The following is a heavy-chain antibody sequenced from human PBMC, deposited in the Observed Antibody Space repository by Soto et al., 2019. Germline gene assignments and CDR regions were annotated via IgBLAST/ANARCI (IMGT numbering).Heavy chain of an antibody. J-gene: IGHJ4*02. CDR2: IYHSGST. Sequence: TSQTLSLTCAVSGGSISSSNWRRWVRQPPGKGLEWIAEIYHSGSTYYNPSLKSRVTISVDRSKNQFSLKLSSVTAADTAVYYCARGGQGVVNPPPFDYWGQGTRVTVSS. V-gene: IGHV4-4*02. CDR1: GGSISSSNW. CDR3: ARGGQGVVNPPPFDY. D-gene: IGHD2-15*01.